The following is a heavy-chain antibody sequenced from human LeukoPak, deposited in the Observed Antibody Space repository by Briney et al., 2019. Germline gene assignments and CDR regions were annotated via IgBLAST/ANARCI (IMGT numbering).Heavy chain of an antibody. CDR1: GGSISSGDYY. J-gene: IGHJ6*04. D-gene: IGHD3-3*01. Sequence: PSQTLSLTCTVSGGSISSGDYYWSWIRQPPGKGLEWIGYICYSGSTYYNPSLKSRSTISVDTSKNQFSLKLSSVTAADTAVYYCARSRFGVAKSGMDVWGKGTTVTVSS. CDR2: ICYSGST. V-gene: IGHV4-30-4*08. CDR3: ARSRFGVAKSGMDV.